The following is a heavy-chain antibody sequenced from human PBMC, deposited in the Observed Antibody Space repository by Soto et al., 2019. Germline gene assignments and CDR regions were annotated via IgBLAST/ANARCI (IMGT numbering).Heavy chain of an antibody. Sequence: TSETLSLTWTVSGGSISSGDYYWSWIRQPPGKGLEWIGYIYYSGSTYYNPSLKSRVTISVDTSKNQFSLKLSSVTAADTAVYCASVGGFGANTIDYWGQGTLVTVSS. D-gene: IGHD3-10*01. J-gene: IGHJ4*02. CDR2: IYYSGST. CDR3: ASVGGFGANTIDY. CDR1: GGSISSGDYY. V-gene: IGHV4-30-4*01.